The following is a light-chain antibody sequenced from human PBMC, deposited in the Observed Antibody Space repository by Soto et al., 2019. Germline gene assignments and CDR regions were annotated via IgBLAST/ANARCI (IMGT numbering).Light chain of an antibody. CDR3: CSYAGSYPWV. V-gene: IGLV2-11*01. CDR2: DVS. CDR1: SSDVGGYNY. Sequence: QSVLTQPRSVSGSPGQSVTISCTGTSSDVGGYNYVSWYQQHPGKAPKLMIYDVSKRPSGVPDRFSGSKSGNTASLTISGLRAEDEADYYCCSYAGSYPWVFGGGTKLTVL. J-gene: IGLJ3*02.